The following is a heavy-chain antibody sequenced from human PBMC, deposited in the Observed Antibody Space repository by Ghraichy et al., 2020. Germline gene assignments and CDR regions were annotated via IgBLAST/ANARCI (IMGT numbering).Heavy chain of an antibody. J-gene: IGHJ4*02. V-gene: IGHV6-1*01. Sequence: SQTLSLTCAISGDSVSTNSATWNWIRQSPSRGLEWLGRTYYRSKWYNDYAVSVRSRITINPDTSKNQFSLQLNSVTAEDTAVYYGARWGHYDSSGYFDYWGQGTLVTVSS. D-gene: IGHD3-22*01. CDR3: ARWGHYDSSGYFDY. CDR1: GDSVSTNSAT. CDR2: TYYRSKWYN.